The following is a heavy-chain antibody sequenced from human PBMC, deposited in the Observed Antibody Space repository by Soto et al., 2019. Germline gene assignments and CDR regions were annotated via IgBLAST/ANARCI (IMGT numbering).Heavy chain of an antibody. CDR1: GYTFTSYY. J-gene: IGHJ6*02. CDR2: INPSGGST. D-gene: IGHD4-17*01. Sequence: ASVKVSCKASGYTFTSYYMHWVRQAPGQGLEWMGIINPSGGSTSYAQKFQGRVTMTRDTSTSTVYMELSSLRSEDTAVYYCARDPAGDGDDYYYYYGMDVWGQGTTVTVSS. V-gene: IGHV1-46*01. CDR3: ARDPAGDGDDYYYYYGMDV.